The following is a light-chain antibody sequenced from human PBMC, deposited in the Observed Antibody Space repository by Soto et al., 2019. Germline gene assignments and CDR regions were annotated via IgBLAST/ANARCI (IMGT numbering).Light chain of an antibody. CDR2: DVS. Sequence: QSVLTQPASVSGSPGQSITISCTGTSSEVGGYNYVSWYQQHPGKAPKLMIYDVSNRPSGVSNRFSGSKSGNTASLTISGLQAEDEADYYCSSYTSSIFYVFGTGTKVTVL. V-gene: IGLV2-14*01. CDR3: SSYTSSIFYV. CDR1: SSEVGGYNY. J-gene: IGLJ1*01.